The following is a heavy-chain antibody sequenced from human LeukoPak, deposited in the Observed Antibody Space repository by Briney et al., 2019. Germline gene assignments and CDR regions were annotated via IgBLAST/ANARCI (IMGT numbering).Heavy chain of an antibody. CDR1: GGSISSSSYY. CDR3: ARGLSWFDY. CDR2: IYYSGST. V-gene: IGHV4-39*07. J-gene: IGHJ5*01. D-gene: IGHD3-16*01. Sequence: SETLSLTCTVSGGSISSSSYYWGWIRQPPGKGLEWIGSIYYSGSTYYNPSLKSRVTISVDTSKNQFSLKLSSVTAADTAVYYCARGLSWFDYWGQGTLVTVSS.